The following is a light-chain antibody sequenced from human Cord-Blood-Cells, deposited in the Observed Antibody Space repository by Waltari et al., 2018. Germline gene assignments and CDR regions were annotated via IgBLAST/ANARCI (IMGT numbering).Light chain of an antibody. CDR3: QQYNSSPYT. CDR1: QRVSSN. J-gene: IGKJ2*01. V-gene: IGKV3-15*01. CDR2: GAS. Sequence: EIVMTQSPATLSVSPGERATLSCTASQRVSSNLAWYQQKPGQAPRLLIYGASSRATGIPARFSGSGSGTEFTLTISSLQSEDFAVYYCQQYNSSPYTFGQGTKLEIK.